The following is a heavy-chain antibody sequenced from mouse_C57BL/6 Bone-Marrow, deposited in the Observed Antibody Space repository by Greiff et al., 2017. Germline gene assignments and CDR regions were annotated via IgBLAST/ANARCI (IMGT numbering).Heavy chain of an antibody. D-gene: IGHD2-2*01. CDR1: GFTFSSYG. Sequence: VQLQQSGGDLVKPGGSLKLSCAASGFTFSSYGMSWVRQTPDKRLEWVATLSSGGSYTNYPESVKGQFTISRDNAKNTLYLQRSSRKAEDTAMYYCARQGLQPRDDWGQGTTRTVSP. J-gene: IGHJ2*01. CDR2: LSSGGSYT. V-gene: IGHV5-6*01. CDR3: ARQGLQPRDD.